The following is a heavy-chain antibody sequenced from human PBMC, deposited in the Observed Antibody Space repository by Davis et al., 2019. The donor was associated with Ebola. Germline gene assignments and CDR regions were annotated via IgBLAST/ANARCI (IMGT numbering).Heavy chain of an antibody. V-gene: IGHV4-34*01. CDR3: ARGAVVVVAATLYYYYGMDV. Sequence: SETLSLTCAVYGGSFSNYYWTWIRQPPGKGLEWIGEINHSGSTNYNPSLKSRVTISVDTSKKQFSLKLSSVTAADTAVYYCARGAVVVVAATLYYYYGMDVWGQGTTVTVSS. J-gene: IGHJ6*02. CDR1: GGSFSNYY. D-gene: IGHD2-15*01. CDR2: INHSGST.